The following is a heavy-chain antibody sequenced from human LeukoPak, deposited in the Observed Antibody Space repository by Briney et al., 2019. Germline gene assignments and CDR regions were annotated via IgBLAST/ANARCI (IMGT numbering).Heavy chain of an antibody. CDR1: GESIGSYF. CDR2: ISASGST. J-gene: IGHJ4*02. Sequence: SETLSLTCSVSGESIGSYFWSWIRQPAGKGLEWIGRISASGSTYYSPSLKSRVSMSVDKSKDQFSLNLTSLSAADAAIYYCARDEVYGELYYWGQGTLVSVSS. V-gene: IGHV4-4*07. D-gene: IGHD3-10*01. CDR3: ARDEVYGELYY.